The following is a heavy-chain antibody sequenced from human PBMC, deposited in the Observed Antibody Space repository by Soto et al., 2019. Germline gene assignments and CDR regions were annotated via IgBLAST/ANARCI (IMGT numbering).Heavy chain of an antibody. CDR2: LYSGGNT. J-gene: IGHJ4*02. V-gene: IGHV3-53*01. CDR1: EFTVTNNE. Sequence: HPGGSLRLSSAASEFTVTNNEMSWVRQAPGKGLEWVSILYSGGNTYYADSVEGRFTISRDGSKNTLYLHMNSLRAEDTAVYYCALRRVAYADFWGQGTRVTVSS. D-gene: IGHD2-2*01. CDR3: ALRRVAYADF.